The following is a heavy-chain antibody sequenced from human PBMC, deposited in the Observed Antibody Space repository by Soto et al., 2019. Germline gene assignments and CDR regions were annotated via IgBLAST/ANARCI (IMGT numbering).Heavy chain of an antibody. J-gene: IGHJ4*02. CDR2: IYYSGST. CDR3: ATRTSYGHFDY. V-gene: IGHV4-39*01. D-gene: IGHD5-18*01. CDR1: GGSISSSSYY. Sequence: PSETLSLTCTVSGGSISSSSYYWGWIRQPPGKGLEWIGSIYYSGSTYYNPSLKSRVTISVDTSKNQFSLKLSSVTAADTAVYYSATRTSYGHFDYWGQGTLVTVSS.